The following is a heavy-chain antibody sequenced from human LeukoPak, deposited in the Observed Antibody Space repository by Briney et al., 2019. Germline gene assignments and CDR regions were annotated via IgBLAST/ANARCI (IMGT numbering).Heavy chain of an antibody. CDR2: INHSGST. V-gene: IGHV4-34*01. D-gene: IGHD2-2*01. J-gene: IGHJ4*02. Sequence: PSETPSLTCAVYGGSFSGYYWSWIRQPPGKGLEWIGEINHSGSTNYNPSLKSRVTISVDTSKNQFSLKLSSVTAADTAVYYCARARRFFVVVPAAPFFDYWGQGTLVTVSS. CDR3: ARARRFFVVVPAAPFFDY. CDR1: GGSFSGYY.